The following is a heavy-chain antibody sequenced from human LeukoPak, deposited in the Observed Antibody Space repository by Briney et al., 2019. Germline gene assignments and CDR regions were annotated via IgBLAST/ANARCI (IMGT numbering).Heavy chain of an antibody. J-gene: IGHJ5*02. D-gene: IGHD2-2*01. CDR3: ARAGAVPAGYNWFDP. CDR2: IIPIFGTA. CDR1: GGTFSSYA. V-gene: IGHV1-69*13. Sequence: ASVKVSCKASGGTFSSYAISWVRQAPGQGLEWMGGIIPIFGTANYAQKFQGRVTITADESTSTANMELSSLRSEDTAVYYCARAGAVPAGYNWFDPWGQGTLVTVSS.